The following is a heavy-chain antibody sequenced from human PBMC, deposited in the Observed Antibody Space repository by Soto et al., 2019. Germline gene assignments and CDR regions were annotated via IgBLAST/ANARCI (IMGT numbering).Heavy chain of an antibody. J-gene: IGHJ4*02. CDR1: GFTFSSYG. CDR2: ISYDGSNK. V-gene: IGHV3-30*03. CDR3: ARSVSRDDILTGLG. Sequence: PGGSLRLSCAASGFTFSSYGMHWVRQAPGKGLEWVAVISYDGSNKYYADSVKGRFTISRDNSKNTLYLQMNSLRAEDTAVYYCARSVSRDDILTGLGWGQGTLVTVSS. D-gene: IGHD3-9*01.